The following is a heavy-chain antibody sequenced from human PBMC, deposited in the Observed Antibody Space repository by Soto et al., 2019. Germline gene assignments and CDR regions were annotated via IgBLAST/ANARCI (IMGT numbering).Heavy chain of an antibody. CDR1: GFTFSSYG. D-gene: IGHD3-3*01. Sequence: PGGSLRLSCAASGFTFSSYGMHWVRQAPGKGLEWVAVIWYDGSNKYYADSVKGRFTISRDNSKNTLYLQMNSLRAEDTAVYYCAREGGGYYDFWSGYSAFDIWGQGTMVTVSS. V-gene: IGHV3-33*01. CDR2: IWYDGSNK. J-gene: IGHJ3*02. CDR3: AREGGGYYDFWSGYSAFDI.